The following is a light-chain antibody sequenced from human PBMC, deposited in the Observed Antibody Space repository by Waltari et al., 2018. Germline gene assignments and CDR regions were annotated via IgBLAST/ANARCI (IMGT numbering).Light chain of an antibody. Sequence: QSALTQPPSASGSPGQSVTISCTGTSSHVGRYTYVSWYQQHPDKAPKLRIYEVNKRPSGVPARLSGSKSGNTASLTVSGLQAEDEADYYCSSYAGSNNVVFGGGTKLTVL. CDR1: SSHVGRYTY. CDR3: SSYAGSNNVV. J-gene: IGLJ2*01. CDR2: EVN. V-gene: IGLV2-8*01.